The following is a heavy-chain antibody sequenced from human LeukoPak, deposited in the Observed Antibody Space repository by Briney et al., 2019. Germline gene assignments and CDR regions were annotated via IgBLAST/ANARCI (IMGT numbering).Heavy chain of an antibody. J-gene: IGHJ6*02. V-gene: IGHV3-30*03. CDR1: GFNFGNHG. CDR2: ISQDGNSN. D-gene: IGHD2-2*03. Sequence: GGSLRLSCVSYGFNFGNHGMHWVRQAPGKGRYWVGVISQDGNSNYYGDSVKGRFTISRDNSRNTLYLQMNSLRGEDTAVYYCAMDKHWLVYGLDVWGQGTTVTVSS. CDR3: AMDKHWLVYGLDV.